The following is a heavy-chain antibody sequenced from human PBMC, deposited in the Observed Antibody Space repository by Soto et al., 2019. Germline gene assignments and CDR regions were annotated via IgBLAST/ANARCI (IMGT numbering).Heavy chain of an antibody. CDR2: ISAYNGNT. V-gene: IGHV1-18*04. Sequence: GSSVKVSWKDCGCRFTNYGLNWVRQAPGQGLEWMGWISAYNGNTNYAQKLQGRVTMTTDTSTSTAYMELRSLRSDDTAVYIWGPDRPPTIFCAVIISALDIWG. CDR3: GPDRPPTIFCAVIISALDI. J-gene: IGHJ3*02. CDR1: GCRFTNYG. D-gene: IGHD3-3*01.